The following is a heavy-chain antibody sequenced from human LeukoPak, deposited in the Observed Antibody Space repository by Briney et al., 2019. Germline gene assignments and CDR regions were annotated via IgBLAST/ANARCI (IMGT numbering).Heavy chain of an antibody. Sequence: GASVTVSCKASVSTFTSYGISWVGQAPGQGREWMGWISAYNGNTNYAQKLPGRVTMTTDTSTSTAYMELRSLRSDDTAVYYCARAANYGFDYWGQGTLVTVSS. J-gene: IGHJ4*02. CDR1: VSTFTSYG. CDR3: ARAANYGFDY. CDR2: ISAYNGNT. V-gene: IGHV1-18*01. D-gene: IGHD4/OR15-4a*01.